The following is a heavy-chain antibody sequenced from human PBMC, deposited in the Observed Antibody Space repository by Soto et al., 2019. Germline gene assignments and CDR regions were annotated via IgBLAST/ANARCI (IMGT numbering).Heavy chain of an antibody. CDR3: ARTRLGYYFFWSCYYPPLSGYYYGTDV. Sequence: ASVKVSCKASGYTFTSYGISWVRQAPGQGLEWMGWISAYNGNTNYTQKLQCRVTMTTDTSTSTAYMELRSLRSDDTAVYYCARTRLGYYFFWSCYYPPLSGYYYGTDVWGQGTTVTVSS. CDR1: GYTFTSYG. V-gene: IGHV1-18*01. D-gene: IGHD3-3*01. J-gene: IGHJ6*02. CDR2: ISAYNGNT.